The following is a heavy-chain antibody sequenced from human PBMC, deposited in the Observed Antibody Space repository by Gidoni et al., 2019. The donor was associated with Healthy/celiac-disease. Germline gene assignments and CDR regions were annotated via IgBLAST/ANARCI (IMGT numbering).Heavy chain of an antibody. Sequence: EVKLVESGGGLVKPGGSRRLSCAASGFPFSSYSMNWVRQAPGKGLEGVASISSSSSYIYYADSVKGRFTIYRDNAKNSLYMQMNSLRAEDTAVYYCARMGYCSSTSCYVDYWGQGTLVTVSS. V-gene: IGHV3-21*01. D-gene: IGHD2-2*01. CDR2: ISSSSSYI. J-gene: IGHJ4*02. CDR3: ARMGYCSSTSCYVDY. CDR1: GFPFSSYS.